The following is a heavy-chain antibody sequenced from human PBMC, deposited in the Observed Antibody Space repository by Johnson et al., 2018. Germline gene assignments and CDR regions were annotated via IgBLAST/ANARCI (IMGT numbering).Heavy chain of an antibody. Sequence: EVQLVESGGGLVKXGGSLRLSCAASGFTFSNAWMSWVRQAPGKGLEWVGRIKSKTDGGTTDYAAPVKGRFTISRDDSKNTLYLQMNSLKTEATAVYYGTTRDYDFWSGYESFDIWGRGTVVTVSS. J-gene: IGHJ3*02. CDR1: GFTFSNAW. CDR3: TTRDYDFWSGYESFDI. V-gene: IGHV3-15*01. D-gene: IGHD3-3*01. CDR2: IKSKTDGGTT.